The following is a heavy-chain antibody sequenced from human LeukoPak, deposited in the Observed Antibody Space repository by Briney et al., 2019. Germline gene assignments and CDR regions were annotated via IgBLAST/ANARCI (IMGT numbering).Heavy chain of an antibody. CDR3: ARAGDYCSSTSCYDGIGY. V-gene: IGHV1-69*13. CDR2: IIPIFGTA. D-gene: IGHD2-2*01. J-gene: IGHJ4*02. CDR1: GGTFSSYA. Sequence: SVKVSCKASGGTFSSYATSWVRQAPGQGLEWMGGIIPIFGTANYAQKFQGRVTITADESTSTAYMELSSLRSEDTAVYYCARAGDYCSSTSCYDGIGYWGQGTLVTVSS.